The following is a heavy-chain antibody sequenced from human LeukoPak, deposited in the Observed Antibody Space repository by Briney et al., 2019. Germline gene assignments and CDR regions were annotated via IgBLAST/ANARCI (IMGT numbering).Heavy chain of an antibody. D-gene: IGHD3-3*01. J-gene: IGHJ6*02. V-gene: IGHV4-59*08. CDR2: IYYSGST. Sequence: SETLSLTCAVYGGSFSGYYWSWIRQPPGKGLEWIGYIYYSGSTNYNPSLKSRVTISVDTSKNQFSLKLSSVTAADTAVYYCARLSYDFWSGYHNPFAYYGMDVWGQGTTVTVSS. CDR1: GGSFSGYY. CDR3: ARLSYDFWSGYHNPFAYYGMDV.